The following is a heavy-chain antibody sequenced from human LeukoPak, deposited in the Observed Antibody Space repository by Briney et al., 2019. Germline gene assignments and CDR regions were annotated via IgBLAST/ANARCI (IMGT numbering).Heavy chain of an antibody. V-gene: IGHV3-74*01. CDR2: INSDGSST. D-gene: IGHD1-26*01. CDR3: AREGFAATPVSC. CDR1: GFTFSSYW. J-gene: IGHJ3*01. Sequence: GGFLRLSCAASGFTFSSYWMHWVRQAPGKGLVWVSRINSDGSSTSYADSVKGRFTISRDNAKNTLYLQMNSLRAEDTAVYYCAREGFAATPVSCWGQGTMVTVSS.